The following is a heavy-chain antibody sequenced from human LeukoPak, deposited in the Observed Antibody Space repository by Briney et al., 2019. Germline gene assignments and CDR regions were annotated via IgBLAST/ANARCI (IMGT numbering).Heavy chain of an antibody. D-gene: IGHD4-11*01. CDR3: EKAGDYSYFDY. V-gene: IGHV3-23*01. CDR1: GFTFSYYA. Sequence: GGSLRLSCAASGFTFSYYAMNWVRQAPGKGLEWVSAISGSDGSTYYADSVKGRFTISRDNSKNTLYLQMNSLRAEDTAIYYCEKAGDYSYFDYWGQGTLVTVSS. J-gene: IGHJ4*02. CDR2: ISGSDGST.